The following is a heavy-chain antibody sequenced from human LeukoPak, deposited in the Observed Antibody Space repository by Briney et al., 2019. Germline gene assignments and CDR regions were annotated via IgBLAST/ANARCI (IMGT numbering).Heavy chain of an antibody. CDR3: ARGPPYYGSGSYVYYGVDV. J-gene: IGHJ6*04. D-gene: IGHD3-10*01. V-gene: IGHV4-4*07. Sequence: SETLSLTCTVSGGPINNYYWAWIRQPAGKGLEWIGRIYTSGTTDYNPFLKSRITMSLDTSKNQFSLSLSSVTAADTAVYYRARGPPYYGSGSYVYYGVDVWGKGTTVTVSS. CDR2: IYTSGTT. CDR1: GGPINNYY.